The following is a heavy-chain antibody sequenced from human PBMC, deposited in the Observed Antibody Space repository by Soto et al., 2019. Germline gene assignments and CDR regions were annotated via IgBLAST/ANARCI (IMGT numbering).Heavy chain of an antibody. CDR3: ASGQHIVVVPDAIREDNWLEP. CDR2: INAGNGNT. CDR1: GYTFTSYA. D-gene: IGHD2-2*02. V-gene: IGHV1-3*01. Sequence: ASVKASCKASGYTFTSYAMHWVRQAPGQRLEWLGWINAGNGNTKYSQKFQGRVTITRDTSSSTAYMELSSLRSEDTAVYYCASGQHIVVVPDAIREDNWLEPWGQETMVTVSS. J-gene: IGHJ5*02.